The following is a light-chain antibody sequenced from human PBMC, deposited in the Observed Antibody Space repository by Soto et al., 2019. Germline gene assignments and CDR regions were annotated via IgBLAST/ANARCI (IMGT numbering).Light chain of an antibody. CDR3: QQHGYSPFT. J-gene: IGKJ3*01. Sequence: EIVLTQSPATLSLSPGERATLSCRASQGVNGKYLAWYQQKPGQAPRLVIYAASNRATGIPDRFSGSGSGTDFTLIISRLEPEDFAVYYCQQHGYSPFTFGPRTKVDIK. V-gene: IGKV3-20*01. CDR1: QGVNGKY. CDR2: AAS.